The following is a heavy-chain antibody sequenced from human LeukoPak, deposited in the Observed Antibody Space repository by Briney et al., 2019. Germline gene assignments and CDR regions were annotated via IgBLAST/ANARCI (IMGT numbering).Heavy chain of an antibody. D-gene: IGHD6-19*01. CDR3: VKDLVAASENVRGWYPTDY. CDR2: ISWNGARI. CDR1: GFTFAEYT. J-gene: IGHJ4*02. Sequence: GGSLRLSCAASGFTFAEYTMHWVRQAPGRGLEWVSLISWNGARIHYGDSVKGRFTISRDNSKNSLYLQMNSLRTEDTALYYCVKDLVAASENVRGWYPTDYWGQGTLVTVSS. V-gene: IGHV3-43*01.